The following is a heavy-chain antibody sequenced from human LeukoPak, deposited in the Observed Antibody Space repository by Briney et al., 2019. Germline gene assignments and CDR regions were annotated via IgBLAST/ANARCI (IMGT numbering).Heavy chain of an antibody. D-gene: IGHD3-10*01. V-gene: IGHV3-21*01. CDR2: ISGSGSYI. CDR1: GFTFSSYE. J-gene: IGHJ4*02. Sequence: PGGSLRLSCAASGFTFSSYEMNWVRQAPRKGLEWVSCISGSGSYIYYADSVKGRFTISRDNAKNSLNLQVNSLRAEDTAVYYCVRERYHGSGAPKFDFWGQGTLVTVSS. CDR3: VRERYHGSGAPKFDF.